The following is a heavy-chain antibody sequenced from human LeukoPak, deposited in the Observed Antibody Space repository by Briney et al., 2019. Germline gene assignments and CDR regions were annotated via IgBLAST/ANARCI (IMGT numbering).Heavy chain of an antibody. CDR2: IYVGGSA. Sequence: GGSLRLSCAASGFTVSNNYMSWVRQTPGKGLEWVSVIYVGGSAYYADSVKGRFTISGDSSKNTLYLQMNSLRAEDTAVYYCARLKIDGTQFDYWGQGTLVTVSS. V-gene: IGHV3-53*01. CDR1: GFTVSNNY. D-gene: IGHD3-9*01. J-gene: IGHJ4*02. CDR3: ARLKIDGTQFDY.